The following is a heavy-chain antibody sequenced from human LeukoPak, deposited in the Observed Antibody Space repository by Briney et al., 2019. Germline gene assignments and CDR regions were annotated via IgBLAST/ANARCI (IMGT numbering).Heavy chain of an antibody. CDR2: IRPSSDTI. CDR1: GFTFSVYS. Sequence: GGSLRLSCAASGFTFSVYSMNWVRQAPGKGLEWVSYIRPSSDTIYYADSVKGRFTVSRDNAKNSLYLQMNSLRAEDTAMYYCARYRQMAAAGPYYFDYWGQGTLVTVSS. V-gene: IGHV3-48*01. J-gene: IGHJ4*02. D-gene: IGHD6-13*01. CDR3: ARYRQMAAAGPYYFDY.